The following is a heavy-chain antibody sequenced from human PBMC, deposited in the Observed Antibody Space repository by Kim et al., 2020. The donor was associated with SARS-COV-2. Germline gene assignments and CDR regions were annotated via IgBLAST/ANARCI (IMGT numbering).Heavy chain of an antibody. CDR2: ISSSGSYI. V-gene: IGHV3-21*01. D-gene: IGHD3-3*01. CDR1: GFTFSSYS. J-gene: IGHJ4*02. Sequence: GGSLRLSCAASGFTFSSYSMNWVRQAPGKGLEWVSAISSSGSYIYYADSVKGRFTISRDNAKNTLYLQMNSLRAEDTAVYYCARAPIFGVVTRGDYWGQGTLVSLSS. CDR3: ARAPIFGVVTRGDY.